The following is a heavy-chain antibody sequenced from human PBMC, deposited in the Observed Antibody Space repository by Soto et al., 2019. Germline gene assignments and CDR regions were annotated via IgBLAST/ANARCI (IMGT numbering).Heavy chain of an antibody. CDR1: GGTFSRSP. V-gene: IGHV1-69*01. CDR3: AREGTTVVTPAGAFDI. Sequence: QVQLVQSGAEVKKPGSSVKVSCKASGGTFSRSPISWVRQAPGQGLEWMGGIIPIFGTGNFAQKLQGRVTITADVSTSTAYLELSSLRSEDTVVYYCAREGTTVVTPAGAFDIWGQETMVTDSS. D-gene: IGHD4-17*01. J-gene: IGHJ3*02. CDR2: IIPIFGTG.